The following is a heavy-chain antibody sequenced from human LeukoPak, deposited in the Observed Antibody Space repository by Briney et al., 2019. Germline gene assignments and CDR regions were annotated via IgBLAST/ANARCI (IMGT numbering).Heavy chain of an antibody. D-gene: IGHD6-13*01. CDR1: GGSMTNYY. CDR2: TYYSGNT. Sequence: SETLSLTCTVSGGSMTNYYWTWIRQSPGKGLEWIGHTYYSGNTNYNPSLKSRVTISVDTSKNQFSLKLSSVTAADTAVYYCARGSSSWYRYWGQGTLVTVSS. CDR3: ARGSSSWYRY. V-gene: IGHV4-59*08. J-gene: IGHJ4*02.